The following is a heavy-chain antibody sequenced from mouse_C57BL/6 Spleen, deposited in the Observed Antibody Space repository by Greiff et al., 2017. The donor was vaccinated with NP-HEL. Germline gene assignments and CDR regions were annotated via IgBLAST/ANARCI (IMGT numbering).Heavy chain of an antibody. CDR1: GYTFTSYW. D-gene: IGHD3-2*02. CDR3: ARRDSSGPLDY. Sequence: QVQLQQPGAELVRPGSSVKLSCKASGYTFTSYWMHWVKQRPIQGLEWIGNIDPSDSETHYNQKFKDKATLTVDKSSSTAYMQLSSLTSEDSAVYYCARRDSSGPLDYWGQGTTLTVSS. V-gene: IGHV1-52*01. J-gene: IGHJ2*01. CDR2: IDPSDSET.